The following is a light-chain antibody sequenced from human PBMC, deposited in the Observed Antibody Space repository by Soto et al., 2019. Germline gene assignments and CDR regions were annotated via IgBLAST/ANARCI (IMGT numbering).Light chain of an antibody. CDR3: QQYQSSWT. CDR2: DAS. Sequence: DIRMTQSPSTLSASVGDRVIITCRASQSISSWLAWYQQKPGKVPNLLIYDASNLESGVPSRFSGSGSGTEFTLTISSLQPDDFATYYCQQYQSSWTFGQGTKVEIQ. V-gene: IGKV1-5*01. CDR1: QSISSW. J-gene: IGKJ1*01.